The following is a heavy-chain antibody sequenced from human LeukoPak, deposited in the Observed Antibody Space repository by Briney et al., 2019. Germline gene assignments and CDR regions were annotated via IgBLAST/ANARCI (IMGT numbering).Heavy chain of an antibody. CDR3: ARNTGYSYGYFDY. CDR1: GFTFSSYG. J-gene: IGHJ4*02. CDR2: ISSSSSTI. Sequence: PGGSLRLSCAASGFTFSSYGMTWVRQAPGKGLEWVSYISSSSSTIYYADSVKGRFTISRDNAKNSLYLQLNSLRAEDTAVYYCARNTGYSYGYFDYWGQGTLVTVSS. V-gene: IGHV3-48*01. D-gene: IGHD5-18*01.